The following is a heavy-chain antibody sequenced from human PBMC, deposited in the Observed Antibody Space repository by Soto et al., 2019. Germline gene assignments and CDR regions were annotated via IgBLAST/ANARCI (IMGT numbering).Heavy chain of an antibody. CDR3: AREGLTGTIGLYYYYGMDV. D-gene: IGHD1-7*01. V-gene: IGHV4-59*01. CDR2: IYYSGST. J-gene: IGHJ6*02. Sequence: QVQLQESGPGLVKPSETLSLTCTVSGDSISSYYWSWIRQPPGKGLEWIGYIYYSGSTNYNPSLKSRVTISVDTSKNQFSLKLSSVTAADTAVYYCAREGLTGTIGLYYYYGMDVWGQGTTVTVSS. CDR1: GDSISSYY.